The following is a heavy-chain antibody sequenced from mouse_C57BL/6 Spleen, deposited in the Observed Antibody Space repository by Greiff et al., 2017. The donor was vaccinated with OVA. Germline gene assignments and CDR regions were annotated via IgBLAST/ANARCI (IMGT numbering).Heavy chain of an antibody. V-gene: IGHV1-55*01. CDR2: IYPGSGST. J-gene: IGHJ4*01. Sequence: QVQLKQPGAELVKPGASVKMSCKASGYTFTSYWITWVKQRPGQGLEWIGDIYPGSGSTNYNEKFKSKATLTVDTSSSTAYMQLSSLTSEDSAVYYCASYSNYDFWYAMDYWGQGTSVTVSS. CDR1: GYTFTSYW. D-gene: IGHD2-5*01. CDR3: ASYSNYDFWYAMDY.